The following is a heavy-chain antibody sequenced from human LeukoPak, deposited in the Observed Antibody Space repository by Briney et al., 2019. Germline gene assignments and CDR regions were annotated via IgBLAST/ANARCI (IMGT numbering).Heavy chain of an antibody. Sequence: GGSLRLSCAASGFSVSDYVMTWVRQAPGKGLEWVSGISGSVGSTYYTDTVKGRFTISRDNSKNTLYLQMNSLRAEDTAVYSCAVGASLPAHWGQGTLVTVSS. V-gene: IGHV3-23*01. D-gene: IGHD1-26*01. CDR3: AVGASLPAH. CDR1: GFSVSDYV. CDR2: ISGSVGST. J-gene: IGHJ4*02.